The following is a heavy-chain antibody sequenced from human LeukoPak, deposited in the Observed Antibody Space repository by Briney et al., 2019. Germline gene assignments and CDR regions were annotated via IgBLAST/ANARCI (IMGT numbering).Heavy chain of an antibody. V-gene: IGHV1-46*01. CDR2: IYPRDGST. CDR1: GYSFTSNY. CDR3: ARDKEAFDY. J-gene: IGHJ4*02. Sequence: GASVKVSCKASGYSFTSNYIHWVRQAPGQGLEWMGMIYPRDGSTSYAQKFQGRVTVTRDTSTSTVHMELSGLRSEDTAVYYCARDKEAFDYWAQGPLVTVSS.